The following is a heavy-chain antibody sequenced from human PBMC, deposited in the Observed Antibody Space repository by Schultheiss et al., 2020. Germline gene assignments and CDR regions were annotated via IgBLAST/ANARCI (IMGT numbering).Heavy chain of an antibody. J-gene: IGHJ6*02. D-gene: IGHD4-17*01. CDR3: GRGIEDDYDSRGGMDV. Sequence: GGSLRLSCAASGFTFSSYSMNWVRQAPGKGLEWVSSISSSSSYIYYADSVKGRFTISRDNAKNSLYLQMNSLRVEDTAVYYCGRGIEDDYDSRGGMDVWGQGTTVTVSS. V-gene: IGHV3-21*01. CDR2: ISSSSSYI. CDR1: GFTFSSYS.